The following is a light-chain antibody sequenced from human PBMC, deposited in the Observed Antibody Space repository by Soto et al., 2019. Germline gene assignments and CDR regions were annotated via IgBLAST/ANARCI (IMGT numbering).Light chain of an antibody. J-gene: IGKJ5*01. V-gene: IGKV1-39*01. CDR2: VAS. Sequence: DIQMTKYPNSLSESIRVRLSITRRANQSISRYLNWYQQKPGKAPNLLIYVASSLQSEVPSRFSGSGSGTDFTLTISGLQPEVLATYYCHLSYGTPITCGQGTRLEIK. CDR3: HLSYGTPIT. CDR1: QSISRY.